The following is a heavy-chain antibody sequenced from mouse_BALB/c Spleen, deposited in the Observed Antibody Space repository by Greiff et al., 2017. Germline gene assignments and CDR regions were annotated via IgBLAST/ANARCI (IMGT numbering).Heavy chain of an antibody. J-gene: IGHJ4*01. Sequence: QVQLQQSGPGLVQPSQSLSITCTVSGFSLTSYGVHWVRQSPGKGLEWLGVIWSGGSTDYNAAFISRLSISKDNSKSQVFFKMNSLQANDTAIYYCARGRYGNAMDYWGQGTSVTVSS. CDR1: GFSLTSYG. V-gene: IGHV2-2*02. D-gene: IGHD2-14*01. CDR3: ARGRYGNAMDY. CDR2: IWSGGST.